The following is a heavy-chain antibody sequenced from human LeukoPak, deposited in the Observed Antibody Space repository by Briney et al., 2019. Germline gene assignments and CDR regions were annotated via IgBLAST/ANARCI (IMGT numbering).Heavy chain of an antibody. CDR2: ISGSGGST. D-gene: IGHD3-3*01. V-gene: IGHV3-23*01. CDR1: GFTFISYA. Sequence: PGGSVSLSCAGSGFTFISYARRWVRQARGRGREGVSAISGSGGSTYYADSVNGRFTISRDNSKHTLYLQMNSLRAEDTAVYYCAKSPTYDFWSGYLKDWGQGTLVTVSS. J-gene: IGHJ4*02. CDR3: AKSPTYDFWSGYLKD.